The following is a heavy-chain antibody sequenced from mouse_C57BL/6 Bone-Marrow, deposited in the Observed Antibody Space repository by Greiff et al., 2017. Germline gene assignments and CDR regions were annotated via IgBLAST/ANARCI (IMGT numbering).Heavy chain of an antibody. Sequence: VHLVESGAELARPGASVKLSCKPSGYTFTSYGISWVKQRTGQGLEWIGEIYPRSGNTYYNEKFKGKATLTADKSSSTAYIELRSLTSEDSAVYFCARYGDYFDYWGQGTTLTVSS. CDR1: GYTFTSYG. CDR3: ARYGDYFDY. V-gene: IGHV1-81*01. CDR2: IYPRSGNT. D-gene: IGHD1-1*01. J-gene: IGHJ2*01.